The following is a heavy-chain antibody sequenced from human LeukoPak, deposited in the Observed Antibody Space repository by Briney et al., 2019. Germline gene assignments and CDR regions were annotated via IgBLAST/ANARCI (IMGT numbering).Heavy chain of an antibody. CDR1: GYILTGHY. CDR3: ARRTGTTFGFSVY. V-gene: IGHV1-2*02. J-gene: IGHJ4*02. D-gene: IGHD3-16*01. CDR2: SNPNSGCT. Sequence: ASVKVSCKASGYILTGHYMHWVRRAPGQGLEWMGWSNPNSGCTNYSQKFQGRVTMTRDPSISTAYIALSRLRSEDTAVYYCARRTGTTFGFSVYWGQGALVTLSS.